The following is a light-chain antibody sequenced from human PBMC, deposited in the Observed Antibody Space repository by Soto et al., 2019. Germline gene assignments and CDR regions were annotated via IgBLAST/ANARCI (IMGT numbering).Light chain of an antibody. CDR2: DAS. V-gene: IGKV3-11*01. CDR3: QQRSNWPPVIT. J-gene: IGKJ5*01. CDR1: QSFRSY. Sequence: EIVLTQSPATLSLSPGERATLSCRASQSFRSYLAWYQQKPGQAPRLLIYDASKRATGIPARFSGRGSGTDFTLTISSLEPEDVAVYYCQQRSNWPPVITFGQGTRLEIK.